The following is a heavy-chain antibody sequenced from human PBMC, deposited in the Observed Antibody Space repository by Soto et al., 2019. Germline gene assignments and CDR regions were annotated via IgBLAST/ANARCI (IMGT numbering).Heavy chain of an antibody. D-gene: IGHD3-10*01. CDR1: GFTFSSYA. Sequence: LRLSCAASGFTFSSYAMHWVRQAPGKGLEWVAVISYDGSNKYYADSVKGRFTISRDNSKNTLYLQMNSLRAEDTAVYYCARDAAITMVRGVLLGPYYYYGMDVWGQGTTVTVSS. CDR3: ARDAAITMVRGVLLGPYYYYGMDV. J-gene: IGHJ6*02. CDR2: ISYDGSNK. V-gene: IGHV3-30-3*01.